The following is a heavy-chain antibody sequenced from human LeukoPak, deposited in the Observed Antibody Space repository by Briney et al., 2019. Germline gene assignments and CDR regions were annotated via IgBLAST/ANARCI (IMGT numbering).Heavy chain of an antibody. D-gene: IGHD2-2*01. CDR3: ARALRYCSSTSCYPFDY. J-gene: IGHJ4*02. CDR2: IKQDGSEK. V-gene: IGHV3-7*01. CDR1: GFTFSSYW. Sequence: GGSLRLSCAASGFTFSSYWMSWAREAPGKGLEWVANIKQDGSEKYYVDSVKGRFTISRDNAKNSLYLQMNSLRAEDTAVYYCARALRYCSSTSCYPFDYWGQGTLVTVSS.